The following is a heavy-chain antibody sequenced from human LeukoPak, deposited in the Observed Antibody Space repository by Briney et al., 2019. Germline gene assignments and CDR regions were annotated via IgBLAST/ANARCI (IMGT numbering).Heavy chain of an antibody. CDR2: IYYSGST. CDR1: GGSISGSCYY. Sequence: PSETLSLTCIVSGGSISGSCYYWGWIRQPPGEGLEWIGYIYYSGSTYYNPSLKTRVTISVDTSKNQFSLNLSSVTAADTAVYYCARYGMLLARRYYLDYWGQGTLVTVSS. V-gene: IGHV4-39*01. CDR3: ARYGMLLARRYYLDY. D-gene: IGHD2-15*01. J-gene: IGHJ4*02.